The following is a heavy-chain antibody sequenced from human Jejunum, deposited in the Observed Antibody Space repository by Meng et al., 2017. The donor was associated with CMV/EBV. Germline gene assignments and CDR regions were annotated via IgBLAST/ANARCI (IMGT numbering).Heavy chain of an antibody. J-gene: IGHJ4*02. V-gene: IGHV3-21*04. D-gene: IGHD6-6*01. Sequence: SGFAFSSYSMHWVRQAPGKGLEWVSSISSSSNFIYYADSVKDRFTISRDNSKNTLYLQTNSLRAEDTAVYYCARGTIAAELFDYWGQGTRVTVSS. CDR1: GFAFSSYS. CDR3: ARGTIAAELFDY. CDR2: ISSSSNFI.